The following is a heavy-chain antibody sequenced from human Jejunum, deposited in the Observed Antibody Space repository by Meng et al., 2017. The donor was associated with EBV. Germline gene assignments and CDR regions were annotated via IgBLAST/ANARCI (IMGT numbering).Heavy chain of an antibody. CDR2: INTRTGNP. V-gene: IGHV7-4-1*02. CDR1: VYTFSRYA. D-gene: IGHD2-21*02. CDR3: ASDISTATFGY. J-gene: IGHJ4*02. Sequence: VQLVQFGSGLKKPGASVKVSCKASVYTFSRYAMNWVRQAPGQGLEWMGWINTRTGNPAYAQGFTGRFVFSLDTSVSTAYLQISSLKAEDTAVYYCASDISTATFGYWGQGTLVTVSS.